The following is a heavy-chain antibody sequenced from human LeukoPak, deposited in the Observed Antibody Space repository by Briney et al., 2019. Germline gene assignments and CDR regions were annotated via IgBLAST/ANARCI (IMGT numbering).Heavy chain of an antibody. Sequence: PGGSLRLSCAASGFTFSSYSMNWVRQAPGKGLEWVSAISGSGGSTYYADSVKGRFTIARDNSKHTLYLQMNSLRAEDTAVYYCAKAKSGNYGMDVWGQGTTVTVSS. CDR3: AKAKSGNYGMDV. V-gene: IGHV3-23*01. CDR2: ISGSGGST. J-gene: IGHJ6*02. CDR1: GFTFSSYS. D-gene: IGHD3-10*01.